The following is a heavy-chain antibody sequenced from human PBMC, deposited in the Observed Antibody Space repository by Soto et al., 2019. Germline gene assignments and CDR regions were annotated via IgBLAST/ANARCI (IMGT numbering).Heavy chain of an antibody. Sequence: GGSLRLSCAASGFTVSSNYMSWVRQVPGKGLEWISIIYSAGNTYYADSVKGRFTISRDNSKNTLYLQMNSLGAEDTAVYYCAKGGSGYTRNFFDSWGQGTPVTVSS. CDR1: GFTVSSNY. CDR3: AKGGSGYTRNFFDS. V-gene: IGHV3-66*01. D-gene: IGHD2-2*02. CDR2: IYSAGNT. J-gene: IGHJ4*02.